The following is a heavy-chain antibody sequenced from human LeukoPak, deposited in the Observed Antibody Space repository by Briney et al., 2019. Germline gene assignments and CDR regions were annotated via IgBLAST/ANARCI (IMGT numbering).Heavy chain of an antibody. CDR3: ARVKSSGYYSDPAYFDY. Sequence: SQTPSLTCTVSGGSISSGDYYWSWIRQPPGKGLEWIGYIYYSGSTYYNPSLKSRVTISVDTSKNQFSLKLSSVTAADTAVYYCARVKSSGYYSDPAYFDYWGQGTLVTVSS. CDR1: GGSISSGDYY. J-gene: IGHJ4*02. V-gene: IGHV4-30-4*01. D-gene: IGHD3-22*01. CDR2: IYYSGST.